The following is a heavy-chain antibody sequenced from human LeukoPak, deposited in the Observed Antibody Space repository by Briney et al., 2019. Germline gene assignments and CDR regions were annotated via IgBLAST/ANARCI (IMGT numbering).Heavy chain of an antibody. CDR3: AKSSRDGYD. D-gene: IGHD5-24*01. CDR1: GFIFNTYA. Sequence: GRSLRLSCAASGFIFNTYAMILVRQAPGEGRECISHISKDGVYPSYAASVKGRFTISSDNSKNMVYLQMNSLTAEDAALYYCAKSSRDGYDWGQGTLVTVSS. V-gene: IGHV3-23*01. CDR2: ISKDGVYP. J-gene: IGHJ4*02.